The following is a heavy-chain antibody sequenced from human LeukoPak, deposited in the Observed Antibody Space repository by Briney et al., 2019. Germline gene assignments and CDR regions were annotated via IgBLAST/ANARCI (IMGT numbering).Heavy chain of an antibody. CDR3: ARWSYSSSWYGYYYYYMDV. J-gene: IGHJ6*03. V-gene: IGHV5-51*01. Sequence: GESLKISCKGSGYSFTSFWIAWVRQMPGKGLEWMGVIYPGDSDTRHSPSFQGQVTISADKSISTAYLRWSSLKASDTAMYYCARWSYSSSWYGYYYYYMDVWGKGTTVTISS. D-gene: IGHD6-13*01. CDR1: GYSFTSFW. CDR2: IYPGDSDT.